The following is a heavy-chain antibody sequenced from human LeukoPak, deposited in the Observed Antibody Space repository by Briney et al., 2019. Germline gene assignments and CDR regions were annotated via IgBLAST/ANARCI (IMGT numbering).Heavy chain of an antibody. V-gene: IGHV3-15*01. Sequence: PGGSLRLSCAVSGFTLSNAWMSWVRQAPGKGLEGVGRIKSKTDDVPTDYAATVKGRFTISRDDSKNTLYLQMNSLKTEDTAVYYCAREVYSSSWGSYYYYYYMDVWGKGTTVTVSS. CDR1: GFTLSNAW. J-gene: IGHJ6*03. D-gene: IGHD6-13*01. CDR2: IKSKTDDVPT. CDR3: AREVYSSSWGSYYYYYYMDV.